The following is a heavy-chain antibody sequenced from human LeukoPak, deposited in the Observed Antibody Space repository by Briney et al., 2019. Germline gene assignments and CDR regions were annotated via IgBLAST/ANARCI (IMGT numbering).Heavy chain of an antibody. CDR1: GFTFSSYE. CDR2: IYYSGST. D-gene: IGHD3-22*01. J-gene: IGHJ4*02. CDR3: ARSRAYYYDSSGELDY. Sequence: PGGSLRLSCAASGFTFSSYEMNWIRQPPGKGLEWIGYIYYSGSTNYNPSLKSRVTISVDTSKNQFSLKLSSVTAADTAVYYCARSRAYYYDSSGELDYWGQGTLVTVSS. V-gene: IGHV4-59*01.